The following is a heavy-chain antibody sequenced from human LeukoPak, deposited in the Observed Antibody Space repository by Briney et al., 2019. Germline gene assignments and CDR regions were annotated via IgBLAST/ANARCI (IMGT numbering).Heavy chain of an antibody. CDR2: ISGSGGST. V-gene: IGHV3-23*01. Sequence: GGSLRLSCAASGFTFSSYAMSWVRQAPGMGLEWVSAISGSGGSTYYADSVKGRFTISRDNSKNTLYLQMNSLRAEDTAVYYCATGGVLLWFGELAYFDYWGQGTLVTVSS. D-gene: IGHD3-10*01. J-gene: IGHJ4*02. CDR1: GFTFSSYA. CDR3: ATGGVLLWFGELAYFDY.